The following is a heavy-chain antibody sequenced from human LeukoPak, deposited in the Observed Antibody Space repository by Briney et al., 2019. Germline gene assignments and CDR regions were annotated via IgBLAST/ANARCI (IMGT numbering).Heavy chain of an antibody. V-gene: IGHV1-69*04. CDR3: GRLSGSAAGRPDPFDY. J-gene: IGHJ4*02. D-gene: IGHD3-10*01. CDR2: IIPIFGIA. Sequence: ASVKVSCKASGGTFSSYAISWVRQAPGQGLEWMGRIIPIFGIANYAQKFQGRVTITADKSTSTAYMELSSLRSEDTAVYYCGRLSGSAAGRPDPFDYWGQGTLVTVSS. CDR1: GGTFSSYA.